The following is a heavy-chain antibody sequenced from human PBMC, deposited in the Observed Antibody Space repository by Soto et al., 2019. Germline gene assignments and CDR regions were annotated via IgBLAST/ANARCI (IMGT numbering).Heavy chain of an antibody. CDR1: GFTFSSYS. CDR2: ISSSSSTI. J-gene: IGHJ6*03. Sequence: GGSLRLSCAASGFTFSSYSMNWVRQAPGKGLEWVSYISSSSSTIYYADSVKGRFTISRDNAKNSLYLQMNSLRAEDTAVYYCARAGDDAYYYYYMDVWGKGTTVTVSS. V-gene: IGHV3-48*01. D-gene: IGHD3-16*01. CDR3: ARAGDDAYYYYYMDV.